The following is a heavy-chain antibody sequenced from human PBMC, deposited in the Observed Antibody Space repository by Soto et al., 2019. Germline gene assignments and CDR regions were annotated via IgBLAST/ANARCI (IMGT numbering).Heavy chain of an antibody. CDR1: GDSVSINSAG. V-gene: IGHV6-1*01. CDR3: ARDEYGMDV. J-gene: IGHJ6*02. CDR2: TYYRSNWYS. D-gene: IGHD6-6*01. Sequence: SQTLSLTCVISGDSVSINSAGWNWIRQSPSRGLEWLGRTYYRSNWYSDYAISVKSRITINPDTSKNQFSLQFNSVTPEDTAMYYCARDEYGMDVGGQGTTVTVSS.